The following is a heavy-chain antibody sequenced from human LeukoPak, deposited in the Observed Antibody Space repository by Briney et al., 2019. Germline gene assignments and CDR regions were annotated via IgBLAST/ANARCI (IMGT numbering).Heavy chain of an antibody. CDR2: IYYSGST. Sequence: SETLSLTCTVSGGSISSYYWSWIRQPPGKGLEWIGYIYYSGSTNYNPSLKSRVTISVDTSKNQFSLKLSSVTAADTAVYYCAREGYSSSWYGRGYNWFDPWGQGTLVTVSS. V-gene: IGHV4-59*01. J-gene: IGHJ5*02. CDR3: AREGYSSSWYGRGYNWFDP. CDR1: GGSISSYY. D-gene: IGHD6-13*01.